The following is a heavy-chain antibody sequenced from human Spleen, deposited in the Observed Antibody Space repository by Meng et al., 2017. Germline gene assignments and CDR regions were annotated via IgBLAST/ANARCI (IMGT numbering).Heavy chain of an antibody. CDR2: IYSGGST. D-gene: IGHD6-13*01. Sequence: GESLKISCAASGFSVRSSYVSWVRQAPAKGLEWVSTIYSGGSTYYADSVKGRFTISRDNSKNTLYLQMNSLRAEDTAVYYCVRAGNSWYQLEYWGQGTLVTVSS. V-gene: IGHV3-53*01. CDR3: VRAGNSWYQLEY. CDR1: GFSVRSSY. J-gene: IGHJ4*02.